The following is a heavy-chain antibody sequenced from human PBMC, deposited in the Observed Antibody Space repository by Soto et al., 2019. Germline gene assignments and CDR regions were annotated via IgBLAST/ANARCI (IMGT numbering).Heavy chain of an antibody. CDR3: ARDGGFEIFLDY. CDR1: GFSFNTYT. CDR2: ISSISTHV. J-gene: IGHJ4*02. V-gene: IGHV3-21*01. Sequence: EVQLVESGGGLVKPGGSLRLSCAASGFSFNTYTMRWVRQAPGKGLEWVSSISSISTHVGYADSVKGRFTISRDNAQNALYLQMNSLRAEDTAVYYCARDGGFEIFLDYWGQGALVTVSS. D-gene: IGHD3-3*01.